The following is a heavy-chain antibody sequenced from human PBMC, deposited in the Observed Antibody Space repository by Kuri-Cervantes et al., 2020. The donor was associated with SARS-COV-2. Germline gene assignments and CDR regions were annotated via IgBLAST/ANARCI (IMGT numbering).Heavy chain of an antibody. CDR2: IYNGGTT. CDR3: AIAAAEFFDY. V-gene: IGHV3-66*01. CDR1: EFSVSSNF. J-gene: IGHJ4*02. Sequence: LSLTCAVSEFSVSSNFMNWVRQAPGKGLEWVSVIYNGGTTNYANSVRDRFIISRDNSRNTLYLQMNSLRAEDTAVYYCAIAAAEFFDYWGQGTLVTVSS. D-gene: IGHD6-13*01.